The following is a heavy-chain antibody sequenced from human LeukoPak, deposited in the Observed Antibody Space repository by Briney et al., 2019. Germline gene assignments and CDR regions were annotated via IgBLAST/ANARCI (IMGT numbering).Heavy chain of an antibody. D-gene: IGHD2-15*01. CDR2: INPTGGGT. CDR3: ARDRGGGGTK. V-gene: IGHV1-46*01. J-gene: IGHJ4*02. Sequence: ASVKVSCKASGYTFTRYYMHWVRQAPAQGLEWMGMINPTGGGTTYAQKFQGRVTMTRDTSTSTVYMEMSSLRSEDTAVYYCARDRGGGGTKWGQGTLVTVSS. CDR1: GYTFTRYY.